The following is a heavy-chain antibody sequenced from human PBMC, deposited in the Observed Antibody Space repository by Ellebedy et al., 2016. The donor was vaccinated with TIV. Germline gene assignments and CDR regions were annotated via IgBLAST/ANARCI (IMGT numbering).Heavy chain of an antibody. Sequence: ASVKVSCKASEYTLTNFFLHWVRQAPGQGLEWMGMLNPDSGDTAYAQKFQGRLTLTRDTSTTAYMQLSSLTSDDTAEYFCARAGEKWELNHWGQGTLVTVS. CDR2: LNPDSGDT. D-gene: IGHD1-26*01. CDR1: EYTLTNFF. V-gene: IGHV1-46*01. CDR3: ARAGEKWELNH. J-gene: IGHJ4*02.